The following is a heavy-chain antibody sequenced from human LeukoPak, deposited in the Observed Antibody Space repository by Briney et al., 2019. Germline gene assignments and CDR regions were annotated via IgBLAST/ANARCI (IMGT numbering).Heavy chain of an antibody. CDR1: GFTFSSYS. CDR2: ISSSSSYI. D-gene: IGHD2-15*01. Sequence: PGGSLRLSCAASGFTFSSYSMNWVRQAPGKGLEWVSSISSSSSYIYYADSVKGRFTISRDNAKNSLYLKITCLRAEGTAVYYCARDLGCSGGSCYSWWFDPWGQGTLVTVSS. V-gene: IGHV3-21*01. J-gene: IGHJ5*02. CDR3: ARDLGCSGGSCYSWWFDP.